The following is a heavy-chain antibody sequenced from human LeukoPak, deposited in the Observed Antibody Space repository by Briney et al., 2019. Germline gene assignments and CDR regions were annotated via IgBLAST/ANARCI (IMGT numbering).Heavy chain of an antibody. CDR3: AKSSGWYPTSYYYYYMDV. V-gene: IGHV4-34*01. Sequence: SETLSLTCAVYGGSFSGYYWSWIRQPPGKGLEWIGEINHSGSTNYNPSLKSRVTISVDTSKNQFSLKLSSVTAADTAVYYCAKSSGWYPTSYYYYYMDVWGKGTTVTVSS. J-gene: IGHJ6*03. D-gene: IGHD6-19*01. CDR1: GGSFSGYY. CDR2: INHSGST.